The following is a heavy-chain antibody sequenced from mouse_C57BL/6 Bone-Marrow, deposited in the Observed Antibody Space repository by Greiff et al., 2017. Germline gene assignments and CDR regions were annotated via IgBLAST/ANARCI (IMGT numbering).Heavy chain of an antibody. D-gene: IGHD1-1*01. V-gene: IGHV1-81*01. CDR1: GYTFTSYG. CDR2: IYPRSGNT. Sequence: VKLMESGAELARPGASVKLSCKASGYTFTSYGISWVKQRTGQGLEWIGEIYPRSGNTYYNEKFKGKATLTADKSSSTAYMELRSLTSEDSAVYFCARKTPLYYYGSSYDYWGQGTTLTVSS. J-gene: IGHJ2*01. CDR3: ARKTPLYYYGSSYDY.